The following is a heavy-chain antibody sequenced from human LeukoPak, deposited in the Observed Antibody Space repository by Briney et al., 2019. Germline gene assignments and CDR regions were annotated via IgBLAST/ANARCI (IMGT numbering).Heavy chain of an antibody. J-gene: IGHJ4*02. V-gene: IGHV4-34*01. D-gene: IGHD5-18*01. CDR2: INHSGST. CDR3: ARVTATVTRYFDY. Sequence: SETLSLTCTVSGGSISSYYWSWIRQPPGKGLEWIGEINHSGSTNYNPSLKSRVTISVDTSKNQFSLKLSSVTAADTAVYYCARVTATVTRYFDYWGQGTLVTVSS. CDR1: GGSISSYY.